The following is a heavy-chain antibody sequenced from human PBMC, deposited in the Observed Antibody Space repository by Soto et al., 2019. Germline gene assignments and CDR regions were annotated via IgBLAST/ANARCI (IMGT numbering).Heavy chain of an antibody. Sequence: SETLSLTCGVSGGSINNGDYYWSWIRQSPGKGLEWIGYIYYSGSTYFNPSLKSRLSMSLDTSTNQFSLKLTSVTAADTAVYYCARKKFVVLGRAHPSWSFYLWGRATLATSSS. J-gene: IGHJ2*01. D-gene: IGHD3-16*01. V-gene: IGHV4-30-4*01. CDR3: ARKKFVVLGRAHPSWSFYL. CDR2: IYYSGST. CDR1: GGSINNGDYY.